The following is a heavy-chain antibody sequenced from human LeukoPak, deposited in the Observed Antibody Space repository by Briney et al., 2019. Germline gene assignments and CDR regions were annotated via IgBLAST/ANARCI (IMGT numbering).Heavy chain of an antibody. V-gene: IGHV4-59*01. D-gene: IGHD3-10*01. J-gene: IGHJ5*02. CDR3: ARGYYYGSGSYHWFDP. CDR2: IYYSGST. CDR1: GGSISSYY. Sequence: SETLSLTCTVSGGSISSYYWSWIRQPPGKGLEWIGYIYYSGSTNYNPSLKSRVTISVDTSKNQFSLKLSSVTAADTAVYYCARGYYYGSGSYHWFDPWGQGTLVTVSS.